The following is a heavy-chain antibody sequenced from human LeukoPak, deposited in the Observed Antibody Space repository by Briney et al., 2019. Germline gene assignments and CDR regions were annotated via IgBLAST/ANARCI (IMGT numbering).Heavy chain of an antibody. D-gene: IGHD3-3*01. CDR2: IYYSGST. CDR3: ARSYDFWSGYSPNWFDP. V-gene: IGHV4-31*03. J-gene: IGHJ5*02. CDR1: GGFISSGGYY. Sequence: SETLSLTCTVSGGFISSGGYYWSWIRQHPGKGLEWIGYIYYSGSTYYNPTLKSRVTISVDTSKNQFSLKLSSVTAADTAVYYCARSYDFWSGYSPNWFDPWGQGTLVTVSS.